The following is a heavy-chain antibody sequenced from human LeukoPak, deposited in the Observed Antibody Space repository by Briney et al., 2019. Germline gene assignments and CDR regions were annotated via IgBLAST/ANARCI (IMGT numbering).Heavy chain of an antibody. J-gene: IGHJ4*02. Sequence: SQTLSLTCAISGDGVSSNSAAWNWIRQSPSRGLEWLGRTYYRSKWYDDYAVSVKSRITLNPDTSRNQFSLHLNSVTPEDTAVYYCASGELDYWGQGTLVTVSS. CDR1: GDGVSSNSAA. CDR3: ASGELDY. CDR2: TYYRSKWYD. D-gene: IGHD1-26*01. V-gene: IGHV6-1*01.